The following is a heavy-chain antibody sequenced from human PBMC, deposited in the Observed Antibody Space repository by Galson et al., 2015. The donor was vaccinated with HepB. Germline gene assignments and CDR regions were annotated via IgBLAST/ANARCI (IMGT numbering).Heavy chain of an antibody. V-gene: IGHV2-70*11. J-gene: IGHJ4*02. CDR1: GFSLSTSGMC. CDR2: IDWDDDK. D-gene: IGHD3-10*01. CDR3: ARINEYYYGSGSYYDDY. Sequence: PALVKPTQTLTLTCTFSGFSLSTSGMCVSWIRQPPGKALEWLARIDWDDDKYYSTSLKTRLTISKDTSKNQVVLTMTNMDPVDTATYYCARINEYYYGSGSYYDDYWGQGTQLTVTS.